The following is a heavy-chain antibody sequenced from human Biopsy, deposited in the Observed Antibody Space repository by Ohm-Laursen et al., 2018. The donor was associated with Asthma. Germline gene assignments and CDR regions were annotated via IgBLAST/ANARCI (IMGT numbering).Heavy chain of an antibody. CDR3: ARHPYNFGGFDY. J-gene: IGHJ4*02. CDR1: GYTFRSYG. V-gene: IGHV1-18*04. D-gene: IGHD5-24*01. Sequence: ASVKVSCKVSGYTFRSYGVSWVRQAPGQGLEWMGWISPFTGDTHFGQKFQGRVTMTTDTSTDTAYMEPRSLRSDDTAVYYCARHPYNFGGFDYWGQGSLVLVSS. CDR2: ISPFTGDT.